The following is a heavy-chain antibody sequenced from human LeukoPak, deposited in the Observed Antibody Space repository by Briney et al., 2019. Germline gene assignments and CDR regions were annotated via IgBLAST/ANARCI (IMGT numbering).Heavy chain of an antibody. Sequence: ASVKVSCKASAYTFTGYYMHWVRQAPGQGLEWMGWINANSGGTDYAQKFQDRVTMTRDTSISTAYMELSRLRSDDTAVYYCAIDGHGGNSFDYWGQGTLVTVSS. V-gene: IGHV1-2*02. CDR2: INANSGGT. CDR1: AYTFTGYY. J-gene: IGHJ4*02. CDR3: AIDGHGGNSFDY. D-gene: IGHD4-23*01.